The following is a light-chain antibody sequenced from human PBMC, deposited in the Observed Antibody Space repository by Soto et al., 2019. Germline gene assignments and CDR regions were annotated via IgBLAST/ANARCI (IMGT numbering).Light chain of an antibody. CDR3: AVWDDSLNGWV. CDR2: TNN. CDR1: SSNIGSNF. J-gene: IGLJ3*02. Sequence: QSVLTQPPSASGTPGQRVTISCSGSSSNIGSNFVYWYQHLPGTAPKLLIYTNNQRPSGVPDRFSGSKSGTSASLGISGLQSEDEADYFCAVWDDSLNGWVFGGGTKLTVL. V-gene: IGLV1-44*01.